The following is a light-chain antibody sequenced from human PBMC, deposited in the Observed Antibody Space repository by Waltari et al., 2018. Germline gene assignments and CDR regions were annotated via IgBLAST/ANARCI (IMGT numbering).Light chain of an antibody. V-gene: IGKV3-15*01. Sequence: RVRTQSPATLSVSPGERATLSCRASERVRSHLAWFQQKLGHAPRLLVYHASTRATGIPGRFSGSGSGTEFTLTISSLQSEDFAVYYCQQYHNWWTFGQGTKVEVK. CDR2: HAS. J-gene: IGKJ1*01. CDR3: QQYHNWWT. CDR1: ERVRSH.